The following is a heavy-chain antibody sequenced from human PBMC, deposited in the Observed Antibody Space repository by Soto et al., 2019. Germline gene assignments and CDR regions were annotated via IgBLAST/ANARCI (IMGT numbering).Heavy chain of an antibody. CDR2: ISAYNGNT. Sequence: QVQLVQSGAEVKKPGASVKVSCKASGYTFTSYGISWVRQAPGQGLEWMGWISAYNGNTNYAQKLQGRVTMTTDTSASIVYMELRRLGSDATALYYCARESYSSSWSDYYFYRMEVWGQGTTVTVSS. V-gene: IGHV1-18*01. CDR1: GYTFTSYG. D-gene: IGHD6-13*01. CDR3: ARESYSSSWSDYYFYRMEV. J-gene: IGHJ6*02.